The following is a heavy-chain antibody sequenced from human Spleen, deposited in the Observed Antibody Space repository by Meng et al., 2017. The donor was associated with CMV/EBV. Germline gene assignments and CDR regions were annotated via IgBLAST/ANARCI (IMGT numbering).Heavy chain of an antibody. V-gene: IGHV6-1*01. J-gene: IGHJ4*02. CDR1: GDSVSSNSAA. CDR2: TYYRSQWYT. CDR3: ARERAPIAATGYDY. D-gene: IGHD6-13*01. Sequence: GDSVSSNSAAWNWIRQSPSRGLEWLGRTYYRSQWYTDYAVSVKSRITINPDTSKNQFSLRLNSVTPEDTAVFYCARERAPIAATGYDYWGQGTLVTVSS.